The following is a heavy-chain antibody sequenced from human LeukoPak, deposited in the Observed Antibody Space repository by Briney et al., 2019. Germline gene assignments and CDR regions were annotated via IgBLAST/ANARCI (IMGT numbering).Heavy chain of an antibody. CDR3: AKVKSTSGWPNDAFDI. V-gene: IGHV3-23*01. D-gene: IGHD6-19*01. CDR1: RFTFSNYA. CDR2: ISGSGDIT. J-gene: IGHJ3*02. Sequence: GGSLRLSCAASRFTFSNYATSWVRQAPGKGLEWVSAISGSGDITYNADSVKGRFTISRDNSKSTLYLQMSSLRAEDTAVYYCAKVKSTSGWPNDAFDIWGQGTIVTVSS.